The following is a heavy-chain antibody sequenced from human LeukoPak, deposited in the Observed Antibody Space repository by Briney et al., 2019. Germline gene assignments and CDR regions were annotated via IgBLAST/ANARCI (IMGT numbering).Heavy chain of an antibody. CDR3: ATGIAAAGVDY. CDR2: INSDGSST. CDR1: GSTFSSYW. J-gene: IGHJ4*02. Sequence: GGSLRLSCAASGSTFSSYWMHWVRQAPGKGLVWVSRINSDGSSTSYADSVKGRFTISRDNAKNTLYLQMNSLRAEDTAVYYCATGIAAAGVDYWGQGTLVTVSS. D-gene: IGHD6-13*01. V-gene: IGHV3-74*01.